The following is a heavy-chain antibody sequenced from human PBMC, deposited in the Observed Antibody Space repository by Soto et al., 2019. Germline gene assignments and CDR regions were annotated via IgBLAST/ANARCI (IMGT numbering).Heavy chain of an antibody. V-gene: IGHV3-23*01. J-gene: IGHJ4*02. Sequence: GGSLRLSCAASGFPFGSHAMSWVRQAPGKGLEWVSLVSGNGGTTNYADSVKGRFTISRGNSQKTLYLQMNSLRAEDTAIYYCAKGKAHTLFGVDTLFDYWGQGTLVTSPQ. CDR1: GFPFGSHA. D-gene: IGHD3-3*01. CDR2: VSGNGGTT. CDR3: AKGKAHTLFGVDTLFDY.